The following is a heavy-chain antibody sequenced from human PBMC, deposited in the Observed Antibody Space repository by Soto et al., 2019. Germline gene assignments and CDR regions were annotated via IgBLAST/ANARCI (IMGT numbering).Heavy chain of an antibody. CDR3: AKDRITIFGVVVYPNDAFDI. CDR2: ISGSGGST. CDR1: GFTFSSYA. V-gene: IGHV3-23*01. D-gene: IGHD3-3*01. J-gene: IGHJ3*02. Sequence: GGSLRLSCAASGFTFSSYAMSWVRQAPGKGLEWVSAISGSGGSTYYADSVKGRFTISRDNSKNTLYLQMNSLRAEDTAVYYCAKDRITIFGVVVYPNDAFDIWGQGTMVTVSS.